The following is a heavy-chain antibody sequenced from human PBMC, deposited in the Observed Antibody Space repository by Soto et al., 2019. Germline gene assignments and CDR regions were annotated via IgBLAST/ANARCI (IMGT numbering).Heavy chain of an antibody. D-gene: IGHD2-21*02. CDR2: IYYSGST. CDR3: VSHCGGDGSDY. V-gene: IGHV4-30-4*01. Sequence: PSETLSLTCTVSGGSISSGDYYWSWIRQPPGKGLEWIGYIYYSGSTYFNPSLKSRLSISIDTSRNQFSLKLSSVTAADTAVYYCVSHCGGDGSDYWGKGTRVTVSS. CDR1: GGSISSGDYY. J-gene: IGHJ4*02.